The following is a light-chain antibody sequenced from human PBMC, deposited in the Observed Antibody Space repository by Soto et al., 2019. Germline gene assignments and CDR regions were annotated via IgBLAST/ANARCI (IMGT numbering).Light chain of an antibody. CDR3: CSYAGSYTFHV. J-gene: IGLJ1*01. CDR1: SSDFGGYDY. Sequence: QSALTQPRSVPGSPGQSVTISCTGTSSDFGGYDYVSWYQHHPGTAPKLMIYDVSMRPSGVPDRFSGSKSGSTASLTISGLQAEDEGDYYCCSYAGSYTFHVFGTGTKVTVL. CDR2: DVS. V-gene: IGLV2-11*01.